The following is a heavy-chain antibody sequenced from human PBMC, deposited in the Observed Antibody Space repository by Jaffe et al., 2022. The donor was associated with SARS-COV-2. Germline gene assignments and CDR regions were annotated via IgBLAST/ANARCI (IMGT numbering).Heavy chain of an antibody. J-gene: IGHJ6*02. D-gene: IGHD3-22*01. CDR1: GFTFSNAW. CDR3: TTDFYYDSSGYPHYYYGMDV. Sequence: EVQLVESGGGLVKPGGSLRLSCAASGFTFSNAWMSWVRQAPGKGLEWVGRIKSKTDGGTTDYAAPVKGRFTISRDDSKNTLYLQMNSLKTEDTAVYYCTTDFYYDSSGYPHYYYGMDVWGQGTTVTVSS. CDR2: IKSKTDGGTT. V-gene: IGHV3-15*01.